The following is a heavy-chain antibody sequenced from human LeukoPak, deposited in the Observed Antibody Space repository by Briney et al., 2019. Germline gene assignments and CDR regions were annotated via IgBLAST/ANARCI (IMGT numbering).Heavy chain of an antibody. CDR1: GFTFTIFG. CDR2: ISSSSYI. Sequence: GGSLRLSCAASGFTFTIFGLNWVRQAPGKGLEWVSSISSSSYIYYADSVKGRFTISRDNAKNSLYLQMNSLRAEDTAVYYCARGAYSNSPNWFDPWGQGTLVTVSS. CDR3: ARGAYSNSPNWFDP. D-gene: IGHD4-11*01. J-gene: IGHJ5*02. V-gene: IGHV3-21*01.